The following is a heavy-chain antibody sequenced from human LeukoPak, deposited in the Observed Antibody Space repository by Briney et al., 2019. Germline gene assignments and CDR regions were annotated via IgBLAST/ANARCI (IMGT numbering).Heavy chain of an antibody. D-gene: IGHD5-18*01. V-gene: IGHV3-73*01. CDR1: GFTFSGSA. CDR2: IRRKANSYAT. J-gene: IGHJ4*02. CDR3: SRYVDTPLDY. Sequence: GGSLRLSCAASGFTFSGSAIHWVRQAPGKGLEWVGRIRRKANSYATAYAASVEGRFTISRDDSKNTAYLQMNSLKTEDAAVYYCSRYVDTPLDYWGQGALVTVSS.